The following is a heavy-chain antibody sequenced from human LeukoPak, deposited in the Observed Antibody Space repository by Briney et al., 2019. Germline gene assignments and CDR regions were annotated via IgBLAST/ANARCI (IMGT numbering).Heavy chain of an antibody. V-gene: IGHV6-1*01. CDR2: TYYRSKWYN. D-gene: IGHD5-12*01. CDR3: ARGGVGGLRLEAPFDY. Sequence: SQTLSLTCAISGDSVSSNSAAWNWIRQSPSRGLEWLGRTYYRSKWYNDYAVSVKSRITINPDTSKNQFSLQLNSVTPEDTAAYYCARGGVGGLRLEAPFDYWGQGTLVTVSS. J-gene: IGHJ4*02. CDR1: GDSVSSNSAA.